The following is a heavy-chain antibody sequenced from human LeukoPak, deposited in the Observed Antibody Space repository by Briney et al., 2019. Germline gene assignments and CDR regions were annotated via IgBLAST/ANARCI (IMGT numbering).Heavy chain of an antibody. CDR3: ARGGYCSGGSCYFS. D-gene: IGHD2-15*01. J-gene: IGHJ5*02. V-gene: IGHV1-18*01. Sequence: GASVKVSCKASGYTFTNYGISWVRQAPGQGLEWMGWISGYNGNTNYAQKFQGRVTITRNTSISTAYMELSSLRSEDTAVYYCARGGYCSGGSCYFSWGQGTLVTVSS. CDR2: ISGYNGNT. CDR1: GYTFTNYG.